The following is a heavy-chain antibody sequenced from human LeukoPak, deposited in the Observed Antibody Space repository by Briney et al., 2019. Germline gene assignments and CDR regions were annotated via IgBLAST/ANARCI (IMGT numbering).Heavy chain of an antibody. Sequence: PGGSLRLSCAASGFTFDDYAMHWVRQAPGKGLEWVSLISGDGGSTYYADSVKGRLTISRDNSKNSLYLQMNSLRTEDTALYYCAKDMVDYGDYGSGYYYGMDVWGQGTTVTVSS. CDR3: AKDMVDYGDYGSGYYYGMDV. V-gene: IGHV3-43*02. CDR1: GFTFDDYA. J-gene: IGHJ6*02. CDR2: ISGDGGST. D-gene: IGHD4-17*01.